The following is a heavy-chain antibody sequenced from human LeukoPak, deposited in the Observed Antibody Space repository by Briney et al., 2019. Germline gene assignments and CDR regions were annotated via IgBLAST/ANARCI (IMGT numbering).Heavy chain of an antibody. V-gene: IGHV3-48*03. CDR1: GFTFSSYE. CDR3: AREQMASFDY. D-gene: IGHD5-24*01. J-gene: IGHJ4*02. CDR2: ISSSGSTI. Sequence: PGGSLRLSCAASGFTFSSYEMSWVRQAPGKGLEWVSYISSSGSTIYYADSVKGRFTISRDNAKNSLYLQMNSLRAEDTAVYYCAREQMASFDYWGQGTLVTVSS.